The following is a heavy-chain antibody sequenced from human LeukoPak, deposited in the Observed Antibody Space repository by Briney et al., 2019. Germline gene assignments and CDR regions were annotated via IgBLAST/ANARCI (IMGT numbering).Heavy chain of an antibody. D-gene: IGHD4-17*01. J-gene: IGHJ4*02. CDR2: IYYSGST. CDR3: ARRAGLYGDSKFDY. V-gene: IGHV4-39*01. Sequence: PSETLSLTCTVSGGSISSSSYYWGWIRQPPGKGLEWIGSIYYSGSTYYNPSLKSRVTISVGTSKKYFSLKLNSVTATDTAVYYCARRAGLYGDSKFDYWGQGTLVTVSS. CDR1: GGSISSSSYY.